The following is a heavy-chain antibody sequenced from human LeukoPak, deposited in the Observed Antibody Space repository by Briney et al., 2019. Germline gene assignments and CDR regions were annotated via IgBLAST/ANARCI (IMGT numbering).Heavy chain of an antibody. D-gene: IGHD3-22*01. Sequence: ASVKVSCKASGYTFTGYYMHWVRQAPGQGLKWMGWINPNSGGTNYAQKFQGRVTMTRDTSTSTVYMELSSLRSEDTAVYYCARVKSYYYDTSDTDAFDIWGQGTMVTVSS. CDR1: GYTFTGYY. CDR2: INPNSGGT. CDR3: ARVKSYYYDTSDTDAFDI. J-gene: IGHJ3*02. V-gene: IGHV1-2*02.